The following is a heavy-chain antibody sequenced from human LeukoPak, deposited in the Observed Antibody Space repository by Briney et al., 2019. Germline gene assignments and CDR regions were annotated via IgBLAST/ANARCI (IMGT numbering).Heavy chain of an antibody. CDR3: ARGPDFWGTAMADDY. J-gene: IGHJ4*02. CDR2: INSNSGGT. V-gene: IGHV1-2*02. CDR1: GGTFSSYA. D-gene: IGHD5-18*01. Sequence: EASVKVSCKASGGTFSSYAISWVRQAPGQGLEWMGWINSNSGGTNYAQKFQGRVTMTRDTSISTAYMELSRLRSDDTAVYYCARGPDFWGTAMADDYWGQGTLVTVSS.